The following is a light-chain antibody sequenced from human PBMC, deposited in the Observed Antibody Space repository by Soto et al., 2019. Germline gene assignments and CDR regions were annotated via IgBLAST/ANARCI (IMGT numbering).Light chain of an antibody. CDR2: GAS. CDR1: QSVSSN. J-gene: IGKJ4*01. V-gene: IGKV3-15*01. Sequence: EIVMTQSPATLSVSPGERATLSCRASQSVSSNLAWYQQKPGQAPGLLIYGASTRATGIPARFSGSGSGTEFTLTISSLQSEDFAVYYCQQYNNRPPLTFGGGTKVEIK. CDR3: QQYNNRPPLT.